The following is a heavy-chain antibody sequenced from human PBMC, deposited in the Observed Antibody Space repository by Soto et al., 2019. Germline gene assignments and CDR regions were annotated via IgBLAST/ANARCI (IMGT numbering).Heavy chain of an antibody. CDR2: ISGSGGST. V-gene: IGHV3-23*01. J-gene: IGHJ3*02. CDR3: AKLGGKKSYYYDSSGYFLGAFDI. CDR1: GFTFSGYA. Sequence: GGSLRLSCAASGFTFSGYAMSWVRQAPGKGLEWVSAISGSGGSTYYADSVKGRFTISRDNSKNTLYLQMNSLRAEDTAVYYCAKLGGKKSYYYDSSGYFLGAFDIWGQGTMVTVSS. D-gene: IGHD3-22*01.